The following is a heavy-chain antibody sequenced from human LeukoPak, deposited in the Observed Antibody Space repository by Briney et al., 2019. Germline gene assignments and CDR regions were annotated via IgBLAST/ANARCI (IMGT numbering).Heavy chain of an antibody. CDR1: GFTFSSYA. V-gene: IGHV3-23*01. J-gene: IGHJ6*02. CDR2: ISGSGGST. CDR3: AGYYDSGGYYDVYSYYYYGMDV. Sequence: GGSLRLSCAASGFTFSSYAMSWVRQAPGKGLEWVSAISGSGGSTYYADSVKGRFTISRDNSKNTLYLQMNSLRAEDTAVYYCAGYYDSGGYYDVYSYYYYGMDVWGQGTTVTVSS. D-gene: IGHD3-22*01.